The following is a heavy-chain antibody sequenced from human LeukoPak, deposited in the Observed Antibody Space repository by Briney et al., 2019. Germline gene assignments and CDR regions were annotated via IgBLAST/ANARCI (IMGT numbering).Heavy chain of an antibody. CDR2: ISGSGGGT. D-gene: IGHD3-10*01. Sequence: GGSLRLSCAASGFTFSSYAMSWVRQAPGKGLEWVSAISGSGGGTYYADSVKGRFTISRDNSKNTLYLQMNSLRAEDTAVYYCAKGGLLWFGEARPTHFDYWGQGTLVTVSS. V-gene: IGHV3-23*01. CDR1: GFTFSSYA. J-gene: IGHJ4*02. CDR3: AKGGLLWFGEARPTHFDY.